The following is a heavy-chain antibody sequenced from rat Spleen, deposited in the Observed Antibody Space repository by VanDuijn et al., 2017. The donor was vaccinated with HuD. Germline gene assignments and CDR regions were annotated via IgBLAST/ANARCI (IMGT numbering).Heavy chain of an antibody. V-gene: IGHV5-7*01. CDR2: ISNDGSST. CDR3: ARPSYGYPFAY. J-gene: IGHJ3*01. D-gene: IGHD1-7*01. CDR1: GFTFSDYN. Sequence: EVQLVESGGGLVQPGRSLKLSCAASGFTFSDYNMAWVRQAPKKGLEWVAIISNDGSSTYYRDSVKGRFTISRDNAKSIQYLQMDSLRSEDTATYYCARPSYGYPFAYWGQGTLVTVSS.